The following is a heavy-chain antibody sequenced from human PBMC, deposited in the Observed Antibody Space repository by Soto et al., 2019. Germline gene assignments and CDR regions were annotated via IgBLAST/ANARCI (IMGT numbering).Heavy chain of an antibody. V-gene: IGHV3-48*04. CDR3: ARDGEDIVVVPAANDY. Sequence: PGESQKISCAASGFTFSDHGRNWIRQAPGKGLEWITYITGGGVTYYADSVKGRFTISRDNAKNSLYLQMNSLRAEDTAVYYCARDGEDIVVVPAANDYWGQGTLVTVSS. CDR1: GFTFSDHG. CDR2: ITGGGVT. D-gene: IGHD2-2*01. J-gene: IGHJ4*02.